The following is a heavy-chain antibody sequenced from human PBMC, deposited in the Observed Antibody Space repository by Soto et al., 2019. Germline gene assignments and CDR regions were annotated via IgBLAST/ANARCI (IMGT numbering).Heavy chain of an antibody. Sequence: QVQLVESGGGVVQPGRSLRLSCAASGFTFSSYGMHWVRQAPGKGLEWVAVIWYDGSNKYYADSVKGRFTISRDNSKNTLYLQMNSLSAEDTAVYYCARDGSGYCSSTSCYGGGWFDPWGQGTLVTVSS. CDR2: IWYDGSNK. CDR3: ARDGSGYCSSTSCYGGGWFDP. D-gene: IGHD2-2*01. V-gene: IGHV3-33*01. J-gene: IGHJ5*02. CDR1: GFTFSSYG.